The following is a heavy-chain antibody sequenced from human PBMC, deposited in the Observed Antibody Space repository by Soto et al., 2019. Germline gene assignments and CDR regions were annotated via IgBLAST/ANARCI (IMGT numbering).Heavy chain of an antibody. CDR2: NYYSGST. D-gene: IGHD3-16*01. Sequence: SETLSLTCTVSGGSISSSSYYWGWIRQPPGKGLEWIGSNYYSGSTYYNPSLKSRVTISVDTSKNQFSLKLSSVTAADTAVYYCAIYVWGSFFDYWGQGTLVTVSS. V-gene: IGHV4-39*01. CDR1: GGSISSSSYY. J-gene: IGHJ4*02. CDR3: AIYVWGSFFDY.